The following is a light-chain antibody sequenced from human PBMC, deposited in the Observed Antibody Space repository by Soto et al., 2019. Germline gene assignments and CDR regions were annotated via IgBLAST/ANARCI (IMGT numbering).Light chain of an antibody. CDR1: SSNIGAGYD. CDR2: GNS. CDR3: QSYDSSLSCWV. V-gene: IGLV1-40*01. J-gene: IGLJ3*02. Sequence: QSVLTQPPSVSGAPGQRGTISCTGSSSNIGAGYDVHWYQQLPGTAPKLLIYGNSNRPSGVPDRFSGSKSGTSASLAITGLRAEDEADYYCQSYDSSLSCWVFGGGTKLTVL.